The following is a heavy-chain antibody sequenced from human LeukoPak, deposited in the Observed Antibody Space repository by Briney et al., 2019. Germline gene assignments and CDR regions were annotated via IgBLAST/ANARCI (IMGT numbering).Heavy chain of an antibody. J-gene: IGHJ4*02. V-gene: IGHV3-64D*06. CDR3: VKDKPDYYDSSGYYRSTYYFDY. Sequence: GGSPRLSCSASGFTFSSYAMHWVRQAPGKGPEYVSAISSNGGSTYYADSVKGRFTISRDNSKNTLYLQMSSLRAEDTAVYYCVKDKPDYYDSSGYYRSTYYFDYWGQGTLVTVSS. CDR1: GFTFSSYA. D-gene: IGHD3-22*01. CDR2: ISSNGGST.